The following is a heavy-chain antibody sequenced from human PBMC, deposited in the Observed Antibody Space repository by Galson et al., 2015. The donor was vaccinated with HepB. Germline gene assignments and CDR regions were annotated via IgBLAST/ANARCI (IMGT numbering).Heavy chain of an antibody. Sequence: SLRLSCAASGFIVKSSYMSWVRQAPGKGLQWVSTIYSGGHGYYTDSVKGRFSISRDTNKNTIFLQMNNLGADDTAAYYCASPLCIDSNCYPLWHWGQGTLVTVSS. CDR1: GFIVKSSY. J-gene: IGHJ4*02. CDR3: ASPLCIDSNCYPLWH. D-gene: IGHD2-21*01. CDR2: IYSGGHG. V-gene: IGHV3-53*01.